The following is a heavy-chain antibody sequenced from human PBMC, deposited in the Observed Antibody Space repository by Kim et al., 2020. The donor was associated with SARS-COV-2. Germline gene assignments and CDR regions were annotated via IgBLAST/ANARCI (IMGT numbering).Heavy chain of an antibody. CDR2: INLNSGGT. Sequence: ASVKVSCKASGYTFTGYYMHWVRQAPGQGLEWMGWINLNSGGTNYAQKFQGRVTMTRDTSISTAYMELNRLRSDDTAMYYCAKEKYEVRFLELLGADFYYGLDVGGQGTTVTASS. J-gene: IGHJ6*02. CDR3: AKEKYEVRFLELLGADFYYGLDV. D-gene: IGHD3-3*01. V-gene: IGHV1-2*02. CDR1: GYTFTGYY.